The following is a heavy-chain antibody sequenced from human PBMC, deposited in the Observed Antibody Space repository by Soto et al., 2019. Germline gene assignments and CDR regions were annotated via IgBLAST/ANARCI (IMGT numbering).Heavy chain of an antibody. CDR2: ISAYNGNT. Sequence: ASVKVSCKASGYTFTSYGISWVRQAPGQGLEWMGWISAYNGNTNYAQKFQGWVTMTRDTSISTAYMELSRLKSDDTAVYYCAKDSGYDSFDYWGQGTLVTVSS. CDR3: AKDSGYDSFDY. V-gene: IGHV1-18*01. CDR1: GYTFTSYG. J-gene: IGHJ4*02. D-gene: IGHD5-12*01.